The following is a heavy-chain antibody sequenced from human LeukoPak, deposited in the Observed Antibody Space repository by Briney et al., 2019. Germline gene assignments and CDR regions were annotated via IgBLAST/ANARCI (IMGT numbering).Heavy chain of an antibody. CDR3: AKTYLYCSGGSCYFDY. V-gene: IGHV3-74*01. CDR1: GFTFSSYW. D-gene: IGHD2-15*01. J-gene: IGHJ4*02. CDR2: INSDGSST. Sequence: PGGSLRLSCAASGFTFSSYWMHWVRRVPGKGLVWVSRINSDGSSTSYADSVKGRFTISRDNAKNTLYLQMNSLRADDTAVYYCAKTYLYCSGGSCYFDYWGQGTLVTVSS.